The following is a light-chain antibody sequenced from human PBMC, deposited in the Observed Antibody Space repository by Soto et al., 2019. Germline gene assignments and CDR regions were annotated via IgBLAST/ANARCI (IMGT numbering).Light chain of an antibody. CDR1: QGISSW. J-gene: IGKJ4*01. CDR3: QQADTFPLT. V-gene: IGKV1-12*01. Sequence: DLQMTQSPSSVSASVGDRVTITCRASQGISSWVAWYQQKPGKAPNLLIYAASSLQGGVPSRFSDSGSGTEFTLTISSLQPEDFATYYCQQADTFPLTFGGGTKVEI. CDR2: AAS.